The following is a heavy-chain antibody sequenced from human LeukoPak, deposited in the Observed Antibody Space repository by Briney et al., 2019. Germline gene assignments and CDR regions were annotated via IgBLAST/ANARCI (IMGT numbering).Heavy chain of an antibody. CDR1: GVTVSRDY. J-gene: IGHJ4*02. D-gene: IGHD1-14*01. CDR2: ICSDGKT. CDR3: ANRMTF. Sequence: GGSLRLSCAASGVTVSRDYMSWVRQAPGKGLEWVSVICSDGKTYYADSVKGRFTISRHDSKNTLFLQMDSLRTEDTAIYYCANRMTFGGQGTLVTVSS. V-gene: IGHV3-53*04.